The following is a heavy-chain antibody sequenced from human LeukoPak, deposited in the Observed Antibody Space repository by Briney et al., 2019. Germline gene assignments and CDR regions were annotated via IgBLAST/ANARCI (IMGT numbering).Heavy chain of an antibody. V-gene: IGHV1-18*01. CDR1: GYTFTRYG. Sequence: GASVKVSCKASGYTFTRYGISWVRQAPGQGLEWMGWISANNGDTNSAQKFQDRVTMTTATSTSTAYMELRSLRSDDTAVYYCARDFFHGHCAGLSCFLLDYWGQGSLVTVSS. J-gene: IGHJ4*02. CDR2: ISANNGDT. CDR3: ARDFFHGHCAGLSCFLLDY. D-gene: IGHD2-15*01.